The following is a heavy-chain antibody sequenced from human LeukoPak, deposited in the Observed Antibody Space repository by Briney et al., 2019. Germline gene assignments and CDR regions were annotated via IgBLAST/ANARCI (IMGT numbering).Heavy chain of an antibody. D-gene: IGHD5-12*01. Sequence: GGSLRLSCAASGFTFSSYWMGWVRQAPGKGLEWVANIKQDGSEKYYVDSVKGRFTISRDNAKNSLYLQMNSLRAEDTAVYYCARDGIVATIPFDYWGQGTLVTVSS. CDR2: IKQDGSEK. J-gene: IGHJ4*02. CDR3: ARDGIVATIPFDY. V-gene: IGHV3-7*01. CDR1: GFTFSSYW.